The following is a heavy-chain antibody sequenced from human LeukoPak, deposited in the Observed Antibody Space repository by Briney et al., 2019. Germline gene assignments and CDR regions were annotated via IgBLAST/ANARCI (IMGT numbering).Heavy chain of an antibody. CDR3: ARVTLAAVGTMNYYFHGMDV. V-gene: IGHV3-30-3*01. Sequence: GGSLRLSCAASGLTLSSYAMRWVRQAPGKGLEWVAVTSFDGTNEYYADSVRGRFTISRDNSKNTVYLHMNSLRTEDTAVYYCARVTLAAVGTMNYYFHGMDVWGQGTTVTVSS. D-gene: IGHD6-13*01. CDR2: TSFDGTNE. CDR1: GLTLSSYA. J-gene: IGHJ6*02.